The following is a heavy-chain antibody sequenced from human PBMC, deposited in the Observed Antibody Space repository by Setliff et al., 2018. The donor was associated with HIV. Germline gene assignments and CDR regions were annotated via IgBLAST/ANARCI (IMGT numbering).Heavy chain of an antibody. CDR3: ARGRYSYGPGWFDS. CDR1: GAFTTSSLYS. CDR2: IFYSGTT. Sequence: LSLTCSVSGAFTTSSLYSWGWFRQSPGKGLEWIGTIFYSGTTTYNPSLKSRITISVDTSKKEFSLNLSSLTAADTAVFYCARGRYSYGPGWFDSWAQGAVVTVS. V-gene: IGHV4-39*07. J-gene: IGHJ5*01. D-gene: IGHD5-18*01.